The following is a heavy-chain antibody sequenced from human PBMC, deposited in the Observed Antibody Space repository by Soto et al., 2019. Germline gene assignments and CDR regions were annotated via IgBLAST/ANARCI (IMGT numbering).Heavy chain of an antibody. CDR2: IYWDDDK. CDR1: GFSLSTSGVG. Sequence: SGPTLVNPTQTLTLTCTFSGFSLSTSGVGVGWIRQPPGKALEWLALIYWDDDKRYSPSLKSRLTITKDTSKNQVVLTMTNMEPVDTATYYWANNPKWGWTYYFDYWGQGTLVTVSS. CDR3: ANNPKWGWTYYFDY. J-gene: IGHJ4*02. V-gene: IGHV2-5*02. D-gene: IGHD7-27*01.